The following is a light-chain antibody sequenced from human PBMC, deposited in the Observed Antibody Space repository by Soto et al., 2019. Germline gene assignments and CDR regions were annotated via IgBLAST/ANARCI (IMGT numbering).Light chain of an antibody. CDR3: QVWDSYSLHLI. J-gene: IGLJ2*01. V-gene: IGLV3-21*02. CDR1: GFGARR. CDR2: NDG. Sequence: SYELTQAPSVSVAPGQTAAITCGGAGFGARRVHWYQQRPGQAPVLGIYNDGDRPSGISERFSGSNSGTTATLTINRVEGGDEADYYCQVWDSYSLHLIFGGGTKVTVL.